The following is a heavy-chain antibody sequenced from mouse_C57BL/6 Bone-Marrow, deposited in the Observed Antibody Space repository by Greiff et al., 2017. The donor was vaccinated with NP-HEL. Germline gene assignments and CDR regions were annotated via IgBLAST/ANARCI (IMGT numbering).Heavy chain of an antibody. V-gene: IGHV3-8*01. D-gene: IGHD2-3*01. J-gene: IGHJ2*01. Sequence: EVQLQESGPGLANPSQTLSLPCSVTGYSITSDYWTWIRKFPGHKLEYMGYISYSGITYYHPSPNSRISITRDTSKTQYYLQFNAVTTEDTATYYCARWGYDSFDYWGQGTTLTVPS. CDR3: ARWGYDSFDY. CDR1: GYSITSDY. CDR2: ISYSGIT.